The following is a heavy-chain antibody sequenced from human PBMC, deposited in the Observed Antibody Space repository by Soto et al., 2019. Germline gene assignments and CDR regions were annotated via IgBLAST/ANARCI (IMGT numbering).Heavy chain of an antibody. CDR1: GVTFSSYG. CDR3: AKGYDSSGYADAFDI. V-gene: IGHV3-30*18. Sequence: XGSLRLSCAAAGVTFSSYGMHWVRQAPGKGLEWVAVISYDGSNKYYADSVKGRFTISRGNSKNTLYLQMNSLRAEDTAVYYCAKGYDSSGYADAFDIWGQGTMVTVSS. J-gene: IGHJ3*02. D-gene: IGHD3-22*01. CDR2: ISYDGSNK.